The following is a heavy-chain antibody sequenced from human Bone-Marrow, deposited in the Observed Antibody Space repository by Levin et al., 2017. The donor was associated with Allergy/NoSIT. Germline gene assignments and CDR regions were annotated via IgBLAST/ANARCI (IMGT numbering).Heavy chain of an antibody. CDR3: AKVRPKLGCSGGSCYVDY. CDR1: GFTFSSYG. V-gene: IGHV3-30*18. CDR2: ISYDGSNK. D-gene: IGHD2-15*01. J-gene: IGHJ4*02. Sequence: PGGSLRLSCAASGFTFSSYGMHWVRQAPGKGLEWVAVISYDGSNKYYADSVKGRFTISRDNSKNTLYLQMNSLRAEDTAVYYCAKVRPKLGCSGGSCYVDYWGQGTLVTVSS.